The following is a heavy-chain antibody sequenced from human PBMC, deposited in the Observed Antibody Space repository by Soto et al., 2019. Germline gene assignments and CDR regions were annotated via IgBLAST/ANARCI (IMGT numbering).Heavy chain of an antibody. V-gene: IGHV3-23*01. Sequence: EVQLLESGGGLVQPGGSLRLSCAASGFTFSSYAMIWVRQAPGKGLEWVSAISGSGGSTYYADSVKGRFTISRDNSKNTLYLQMNSLRAEDTAVYYCAKDRSGWYDAFDIWGQGTMVTFSS. J-gene: IGHJ3*02. CDR3: AKDRSGWYDAFDI. D-gene: IGHD6-19*01. CDR2: ISGSGGST. CDR1: GFTFSSYA.